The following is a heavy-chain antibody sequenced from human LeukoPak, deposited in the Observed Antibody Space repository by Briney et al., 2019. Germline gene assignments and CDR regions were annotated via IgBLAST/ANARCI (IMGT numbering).Heavy chain of an antibody. V-gene: IGHV4-31*03. CDR3: ARDRKPLGWFDP. J-gene: IGHJ5*02. CDR2: IYYSGST. CDR1: GGSISSGGYY. Sequence: PSQTLSLTCTVSGGSISSGGYYWSWIRQHPGKGLEWIGYIYYSGSTYYSPSLKSRVTISVDTSKNQFSLKLSSVTAADTAVYYCARDRKPLGWFDPWGQGTLVTVSS. D-gene: IGHD7-27*01.